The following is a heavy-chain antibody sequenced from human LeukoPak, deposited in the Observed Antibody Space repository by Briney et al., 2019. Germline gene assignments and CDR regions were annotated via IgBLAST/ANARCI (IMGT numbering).Heavy chain of an antibody. Sequence: GGSLRLSCAASGFTFRSYEMNWVRQAPGKGLEWVSYISSSSSYIYYADSVKGRFTISRDNAKNSLYLQMNSLRAEDTAVYYCARVRDEWELPRDDAFDIWGQGTMVTVSS. CDR2: ISSSSSYI. D-gene: IGHD1-26*01. CDR1: GFTFRSYE. CDR3: ARVRDEWELPRDDAFDI. J-gene: IGHJ3*02. V-gene: IGHV3-21*01.